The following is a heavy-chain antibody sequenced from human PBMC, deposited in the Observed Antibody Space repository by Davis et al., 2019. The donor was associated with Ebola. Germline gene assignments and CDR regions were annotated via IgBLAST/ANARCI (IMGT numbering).Heavy chain of an antibody. D-gene: IGHD1-1*01. J-gene: IGHJ4*02. V-gene: IGHV4-59*08. CDR2: IYYSGST. Sequence: PSETLSLTCTVSGGSISSYYWSWIRQPPGKGLEWIGYIYYSGSTNYNPSLKSRVTISVDTSKNQFSLKLSSVTAADTAVYYCARHFSPSLGTFDYWGQGTLVTVSS. CDR3: ARHFSPSLGTFDY. CDR1: GGSISSYY.